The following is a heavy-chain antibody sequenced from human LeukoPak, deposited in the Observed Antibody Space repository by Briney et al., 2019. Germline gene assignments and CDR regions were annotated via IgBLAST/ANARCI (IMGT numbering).Heavy chain of an antibody. D-gene: IGHD6-19*01. J-gene: IGHJ4*02. CDR2: INPNSGGT. V-gene: IGHV1-2*02. CDR1: GYTFTGYY. Sequence: ASVKVSCKASGYTFTGYYMHWVRQAPGQGLEWMGWINPNSGGTNYAQKFQGRVTMTRDTSISTAYMELSRLRSDDTAVYYRARDLGSGWYDFDYWGQGTLVTVSS. CDR3: ARDLGSGWYDFDY.